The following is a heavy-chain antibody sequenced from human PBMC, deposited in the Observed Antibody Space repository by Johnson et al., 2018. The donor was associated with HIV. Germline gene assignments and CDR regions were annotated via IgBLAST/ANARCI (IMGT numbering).Heavy chain of an antibody. V-gene: IGHV3-33*06. CDR2: IWYDGSNK. CDR3: AKGGDYGGKGDAFDI. CDR1: GFTFSSYG. D-gene: IGHD4-23*01. Sequence: QVQLVESGGGVVQPGRSLRLSCAASGFTFSSYGMHWVRQAPGKGLEWVAVIWYDGSNKYYADSVKGRFTISRDNSKNTLYLQMNSLRAEATAVYYCAKGGDYGGKGDAFDIWGQGTMVTVSS. J-gene: IGHJ3*02.